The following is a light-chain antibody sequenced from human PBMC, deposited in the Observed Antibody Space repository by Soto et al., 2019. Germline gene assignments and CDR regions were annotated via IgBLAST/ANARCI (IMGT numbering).Light chain of an antibody. CDR1: SGHSSYS. J-gene: IGLJ3*02. CDR3: QTWGTGIPWV. Sequence: QAVVTQSPSASASLGASVKLTCTLSSGHSSYSIAWHQQQPEKGPRYLMKLNIDGSHSKGDGIPYRFSGSSSGAERYLTISSRQSEDEADYYCQTWGTGIPWVFGGGTKLTVL. V-gene: IGLV4-69*01. CDR2: LNIDGSH.